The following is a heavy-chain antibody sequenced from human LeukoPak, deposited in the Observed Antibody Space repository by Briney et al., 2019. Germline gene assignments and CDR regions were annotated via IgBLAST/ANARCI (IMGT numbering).Heavy chain of an antibody. V-gene: IGHV1-18*01. J-gene: IGHJ4*02. D-gene: IGHD3-9*01. CDR1: GYTFTSYD. Sequence: GASVKVFCKASGYTFTSYDINWVRQATGQGLEWMGWISAYNGNKKYAQKFQGRVTMTTDTSTSTAYMELRSLRSDDTAVYYCARDYDILTGSHYWGQGTLVTVSS. CDR3: ARDYDILTGSHY. CDR2: ISAYNGNK.